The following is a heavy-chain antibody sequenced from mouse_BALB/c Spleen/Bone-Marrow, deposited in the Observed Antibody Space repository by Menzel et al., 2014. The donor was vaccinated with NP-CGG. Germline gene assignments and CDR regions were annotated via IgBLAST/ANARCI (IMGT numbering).Heavy chain of an antibody. CDR3: ARRGYGNYVGCAMDY. CDR2: ISSGGSYT. J-gene: IGHJ4*01. CDR1: GFTFSSYA. V-gene: IGHV5-9-1*01. Sequence: EVKLVESGGGLVKPGGSLKLSCAASGFTFSSYAMSWVRQTPEKRLEWVATISSGGSYTYYPDSVKGRFTISRDNAKNTLYLQMSSLRSEDTAMYYCARRGYGNYVGCAMDYWGQGTSVTVSS. D-gene: IGHD2-10*02.